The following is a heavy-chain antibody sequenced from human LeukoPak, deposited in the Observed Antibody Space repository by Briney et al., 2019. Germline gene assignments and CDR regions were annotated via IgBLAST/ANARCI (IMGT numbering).Heavy chain of an antibody. CDR1: GFTFCSYR. V-gene: IGHV3-21*01. CDR2: ICIGSYI. CDR3: ARGEGYCSSTSCYNGYSQQ. J-gene: IGHJ1*01. D-gene: IGHD2-2*02. Sequence: GGSLRLSCADSGFTFCSYRICWVRQDPGEGLEWGSSICIGSYIYYVDSVKGRFTISRDNAKNSLYRQMNSLRAEDTAEYYCARGEGYCSSTSCYNGYSQQWGQGTLVTVSS.